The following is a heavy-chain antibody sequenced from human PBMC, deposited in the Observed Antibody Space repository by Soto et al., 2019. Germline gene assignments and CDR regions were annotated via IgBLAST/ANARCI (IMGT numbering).Heavy chain of an antibody. CDR2: INHSGST. CDR3: ARVPLYNILTGYFYFDY. J-gene: IGHJ4*02. Sequence: QVQLQQWGAGLLKPSETLSLTCAVYGGSLSGYYWSWIRQPPGKGLEWIGEINHSGSTNYNPSLKSRVTISVDTSKNQFSLKLNSVTAADTAVYYCARVPLYNILTGYFYFDYWGQGTLVTVSS. V-gene: IGHV4-34*01. CDR1: GGSLSGYY. D-gene: IGHD3-9*01.